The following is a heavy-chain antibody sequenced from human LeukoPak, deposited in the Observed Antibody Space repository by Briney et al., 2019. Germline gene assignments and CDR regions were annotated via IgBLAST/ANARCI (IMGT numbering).Heavy chain of an antibody. J-gene: IGHJ4*02. CDR2: IIPIFGTA. D-gene: IGHD3-22*01. V-gene: IGHV1-69*13. CDR1: GGTFSSYA. Sequence: GASVRVSCTASGGTFSSYAISWVRQGPGQGVEWMGGIIPIFGTANYAQKFQGRVTITADESTSTAYMELSSLRSEDTAVYYCARVDYYDSSGPNFDYWGQGTLVTVSS. CDR3: ARVDYYDSSGPNFDY.